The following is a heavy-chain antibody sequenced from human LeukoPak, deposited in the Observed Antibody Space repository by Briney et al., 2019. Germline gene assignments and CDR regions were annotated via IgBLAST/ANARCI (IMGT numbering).Heavy chain of an antibody. V-gene: IGHV1-69*13. CDR2: IIPIFGTA. D-gene: IGHD4-11*01. J-gene: IGHJ4*02. CDR3: ARNGAKNHDYSNL. Sequence: SVKVSCKASGYTFTSYYMHWVRQAPGQGLEWMRGIIPIFGTANYAQKFQGRVTITADESTSTAYMELSSLRSEDTAVYYCARNGAKNHDYSNLWGQGTLVTVSS. CDR1: GYTFTSYY.